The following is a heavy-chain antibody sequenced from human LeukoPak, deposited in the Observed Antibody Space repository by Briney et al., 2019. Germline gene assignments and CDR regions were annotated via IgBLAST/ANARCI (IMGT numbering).Heavy chain of an antibody. J-gene: IGHJ4*02. V-gene: IGHV1-46*01. Sequence: ASVKVSCKASGYTFTSYYMHWVRQAPGQGLEWMGMIIPSRDSTNYAQRFQGRVTMTRDTSTSTVYMELRSLTSEDTAVYYCVRGITGYSSGWPYFDFWGQGTLVTVSS. D-gene: IGHD6-19*01. CDR3: VRGITGYSSGWPYFDF. CDR2: IIPSRDST. CDR1: GYTFTSYY.